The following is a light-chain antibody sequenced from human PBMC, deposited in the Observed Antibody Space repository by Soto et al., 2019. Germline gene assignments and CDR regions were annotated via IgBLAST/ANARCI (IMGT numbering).Light chain of an antibody. CDR2: DVS. CDR1: SSDVGGYNY. J-gene: IGLJ2*01. V-gene: IGLV2-14*01. Sequence: QAVVTQPASVSGSPGQSITISCTGTSSDVGGYNYVSWYQQHPGKAPKLMIYDVSNRPSGVSDRFSGSKSGNTASLTISGLQAEDEADYYCSSHTSSSTHVVFGGGTKVTVL. CDR3: SSHTSSSTHVV.